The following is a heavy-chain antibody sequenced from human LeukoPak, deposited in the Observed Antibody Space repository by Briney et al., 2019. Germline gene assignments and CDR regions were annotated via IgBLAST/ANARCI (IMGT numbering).Heavy chain of an antibody. J-gene: IGHJ6*02. CDR1: GGSISSGSYF. V-gene: IGHV4-61*01. D-gene: IGHD1-7*01. CDR2: IYYSGTT. Sequence: SETLSLTCTVSGGSISSGSYFWSWIRQPPGKGLEWIGYIYYSGTTNYNPSLKSRLTISVDTSKNQFSLKLSSVTAADTAVYYCARDNWNYGSSMDVWGQGTTVTVSS. CDR3: ARDNWNYGSSMDV.